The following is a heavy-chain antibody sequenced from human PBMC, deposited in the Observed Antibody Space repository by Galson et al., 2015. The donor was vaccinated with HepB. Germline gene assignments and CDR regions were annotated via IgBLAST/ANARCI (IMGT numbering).Heavy chain of an antibody. V-gene: IGHV1-18*01. Sequence: SVKVSCKASGYSFGNYGLSWIRQAPGPGLEWMGWFSGYDVSTNYAQRFQGRVTMTADASTGTAYLELRNLRSDDTAVYYCARDSRLELRLNNYFSYGMDVWGQGSAVIVSS. J-gene: IGHJ6*02. D-gene: IGHD1-1*01. CDR2: FSGYDVST. CDR1: GYSFGNYG. CDR3: ARDSRLELRLNNYFSYGMDV.